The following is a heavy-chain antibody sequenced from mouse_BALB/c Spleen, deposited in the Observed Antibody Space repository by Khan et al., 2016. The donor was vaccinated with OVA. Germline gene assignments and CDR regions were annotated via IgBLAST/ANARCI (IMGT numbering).Heavy chain of an antibody. CDR3: ARIYGSDFDY. J-gene: IGHJ2*01. CDR1: GYSFTGYF. CDR2: INPHIGET. V-gene: IGHV1-20*02. Sequence: MQLEESGPELVKPGASVKISCKASGYSFTGYFMNWVMQSPGKSLEWIGRINPHIGETFYNPKFKGKATLTVDESSSTVHMELRSLASEDSAVYYWARIYGSDFDYWGQGTTLTVSS. D-gene: IGHD1-1*01.